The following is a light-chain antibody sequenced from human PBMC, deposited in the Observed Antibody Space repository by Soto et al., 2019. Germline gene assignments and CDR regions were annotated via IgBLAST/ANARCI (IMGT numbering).Light chain of an antibody. Sequence: DIQMTQSPSTLSASVGDRVTITCRASQRIGNWLAWYRQKPGKAPNLLIYDASILESGVPSRFSGSGSGTEFTLTISSLQPDDFATYYCQQYNSHSGTFGQGTKVDSK. J-gene: IGKJ1*01. V-gene: IGKV1-5*01. CDR2: DAS. CDR3: QQYNSHSGT. CDR1: QRIGNW.